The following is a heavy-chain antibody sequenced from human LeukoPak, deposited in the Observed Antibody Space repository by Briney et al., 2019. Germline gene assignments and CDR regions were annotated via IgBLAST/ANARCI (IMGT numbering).Heavy chain of an antibody. CDR3: ARDSSGSHTHYYYYGMDV. V-gene: IGHV4-4*07. D-gene: IGHD1-26*01. J-gene: IGHJ6*02. Sequence: PSETLSLTCTVSGGSISSYYWSWIRQPAGKGLEWIGRIYTSGSTNYNPSLKSRVTMSVDTSKNQFSLKLSSVTAADTAVYYCARDSSGSHTHYYYYGMDVWGQGTTVTVSS. CDR2: IYTSGST. CDR1: GGSISSYY.